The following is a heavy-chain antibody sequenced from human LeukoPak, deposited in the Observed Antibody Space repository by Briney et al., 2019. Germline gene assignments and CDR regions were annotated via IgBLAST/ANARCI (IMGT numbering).Heavy chain of an antibody. CDR2: INPNSGGT. V-gene: IGHV1-2*02. D-gene: IGHD2-21*01. J-gene: IGHJ5*02. Sequence: ASVTVSYKASGYTFTGYYMHWVRQAPGQGREWMGWINPNSGGTKYAQKFQDRVSMTRDTSISTAYMELSRLRSEDTAVYYCARDPCGEDWFDPWGQGTLVTVSS. CDR3: ARDPCGEDWFDP. CDR1: GYTFTGYY.